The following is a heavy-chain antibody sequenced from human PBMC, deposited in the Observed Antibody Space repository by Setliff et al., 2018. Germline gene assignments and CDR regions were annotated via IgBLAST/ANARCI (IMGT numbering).Heavy chain of an antibody. J-gene: IGHJ6*03. Sequence: PGGSLRLSCAASGFTFSTYRMHWVRQAPGKGLEWVAVIWDDGGNKYHADSVKGRFTISRDNSKNTLYLQMNSLRPEDTAVYYCARGPSYTRVDESNYNYYYMDVWGKGTTVTVSS. D-gene: IGHD3-16*01. CDR3: ARGPSYTRVDESNYNYYYMDV. V-gene: IGHV3-33*08. CDR2: IWDDGGNK. CDR1: GFTFSTYR.